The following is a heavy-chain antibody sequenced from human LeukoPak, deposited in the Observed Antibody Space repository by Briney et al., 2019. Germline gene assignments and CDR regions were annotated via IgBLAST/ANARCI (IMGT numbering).Heavy chain of an antibody. D-gene: IGHD4-17*01. J-gene: IGHJ6*04. Sequence: ASVRLSCKASGGTFNTYAISWVRQAPGQGLEWMGGIIPVFGAAKYAQKFQGRVTITADESTDTVLMEVSSLRSEDTAVFYCARNSDYGDNYAMDFWGIGPTHPVSS. CDR3: ARNSDYGDNYAMDF. V-gene: IGHV1-69*13. CDR2: IIPVFGAA. CDR1: GGTFNTYA.